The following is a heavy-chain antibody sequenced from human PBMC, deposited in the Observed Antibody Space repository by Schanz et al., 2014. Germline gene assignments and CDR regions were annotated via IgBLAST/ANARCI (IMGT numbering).Heavy chain of an antibody. V-gene: IGHV3-30*04. CDR1: GFTFSSYA. CDR2: TSSDGSLK. D-gene: IGHD2-15*01. Sequence: ESGGGVVQPGRSLRLSCAASGFTFSSYAMHWARQAPGKGLEWVAVTSSDGSLKYYADSVKGRFTISRDNAKNSLFLQMNSLRAEDTAVYYCAGGKYQRPFENWGQGTLVTVSS. J-gene: IGHJ4*02. CDR3: AGGKYQRPFEN.